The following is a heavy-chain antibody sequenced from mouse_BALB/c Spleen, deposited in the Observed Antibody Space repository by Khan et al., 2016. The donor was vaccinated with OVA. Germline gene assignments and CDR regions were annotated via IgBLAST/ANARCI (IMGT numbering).Heavy chain of an antibody. V-gene: IGHV1S81*02. CDR3: ARSGYGNPFAY. CDR1: GYTFTSYY. D-gene: IGHD2-1*01. Sequence: QVQLQQPGAELVKTGTSVKISCKASGYTFTSYYMYWVKQRPGQGLEWIGGINPNNGDSNLNEKFKSKATLTVDKSSSTAYMQLGILTSEDSAVYYCARSGYGNPFAYWGQGTLVTVSA. J-gene: IGHJ3*01. CDR2: INPNNGDS.